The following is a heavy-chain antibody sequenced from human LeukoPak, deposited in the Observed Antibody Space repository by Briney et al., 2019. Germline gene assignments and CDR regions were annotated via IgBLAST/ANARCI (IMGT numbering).Heavy chain of an antibody. Sequence: PSETLSLTCAVYGGSFSGYYWTWIRKTPKKGLEWIGEMNPSGSTSYNPSLKSRVTISVDTSKNQFSLKLSSVTAADTAVYYCARGRQDVTMIVVVMTAVSYYLDVWGKGTTVTVS. D-gene: IGHD3-22*01. CDR2: MNPSGST. CDR3: ARGRQDVTMIVVVMTAVSYYLDV. V-gene: IGHV4-34*01. J-gene: IGHJ6*03. CDR1: GGSFSGYY.